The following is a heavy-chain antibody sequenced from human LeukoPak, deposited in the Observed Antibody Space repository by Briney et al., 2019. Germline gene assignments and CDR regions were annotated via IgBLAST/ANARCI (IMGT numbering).Heavy chain of an antibody. J-gene: IGHJ6*03. CDR2: IRYSGST. V-gene: IGHV4-31*03. CDR1: GGSITSGNYY. D-gene: IGHD3-22*01. CDR3: ARGFYYDNYMDV. Sequence: SETLSLTCTVSGGSITSGNYYWSWIRQHPGKGLEWIGYIRYSGSTYHNPSLKSRLAISVDTSRNQFSLDLSSATAADTAVYHCARGFYYDNYMDVWGNGTTVTVSS.